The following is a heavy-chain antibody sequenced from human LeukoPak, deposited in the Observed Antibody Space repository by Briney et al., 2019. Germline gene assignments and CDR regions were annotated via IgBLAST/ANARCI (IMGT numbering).Heavy chain of an antibody. CDR3: ARGFAPAYNFGVFDG. Sequence: PGGSLRLSCAASGFIVSNNYMIWVRQAPGKGLEWVSLLYTGGETNYADSVKGRFTISRDNSKNTVSLQMNSLRAEDTAVYYCARGFAPAYNFGVFDGWGQGTLVTVSS. J-gene: IGHJ4*02. V-gene: IGHV3-53*01. CDR1: GFIVSNNY. D-gene: IGHD5-18*01. CDR2: LYTGGET.